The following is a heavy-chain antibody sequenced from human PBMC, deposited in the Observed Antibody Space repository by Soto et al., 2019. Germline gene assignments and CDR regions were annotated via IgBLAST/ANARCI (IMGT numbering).Heavy chain of an antibody. V-gene: IGHV3-7*05. J-gene: IGHJ3*02. CDR3: ARVFGYGDYVYAFDI. D-gene: IGHD4-17*01. Sequence: GGSLRLSCAASGFTFSSYWMSWVRQAPGKGLEWVANIRKDGSEKYYVDSVKGRFTISRDNAKNSLYLQMNSLRAEDTAVYYCARVFGYGDYVYAFDIWGQGTMVTVSS. CDR2: IRKDGSEK. CDR1: GFTFSSYW.